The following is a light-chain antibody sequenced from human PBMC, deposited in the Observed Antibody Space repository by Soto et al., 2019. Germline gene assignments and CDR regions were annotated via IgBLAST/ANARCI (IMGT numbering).Light chain of an antibody. V-gene: IGKV1-5*01. CDR3: QQYNRYSPET. Sequence: DIPMTQFPSTLFASVGDRVTITCRASQSISRWLAWYQQKPGKAPKLLIYDASNLEKGVPSRFSGRGSGTEFTLTISSLQPDDFATYFCQQYNRYSPETFGQGTKVKI. J-gene: IGKJ1*01. CDR1: QSISRW. CDR2: DAS.